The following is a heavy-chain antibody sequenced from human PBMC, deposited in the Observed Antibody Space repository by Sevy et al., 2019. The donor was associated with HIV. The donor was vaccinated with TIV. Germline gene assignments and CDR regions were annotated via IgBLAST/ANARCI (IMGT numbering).Heavy chain of an antibody. V-gene: IGHV3-53*01. CDR1: GFDVSNNY. CDR3: ARDHGGVQDWYFDL. J-gene: IGHJ2*01. Sequence: GGSLRLSCAASGFDVSNNYMSWVRQAPGKGLEWVTVIYKDGSRYYADSVTGRLTMSRDTSKNTVYLQVDSLSAEDTAVYDCARDHGGVQDWYFDLWGRGTLVTVSS. D-gene: IGHD2-8*02. CDR2: IYKDGSR.